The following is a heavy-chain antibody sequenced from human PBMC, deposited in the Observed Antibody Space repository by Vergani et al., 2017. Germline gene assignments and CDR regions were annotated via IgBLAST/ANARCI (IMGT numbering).Heavy chain of an antibody. Sequence: VQLLESGGDLVQPGGSLRLSCAASGFTFSTYAMHWVRQAPGKGLEWVAFIRYDGSNKYYADSVKGRFTISRDNSKNTLYLQMNSLRAEDTAVYYCGGDDSPGRCFDYWGQEGMVIVAS. CDR1: GFTFSTYA. V-gene: IGHV3-30*02. CDR2: IRYDGSNK. CDR3: GGDDSPGRCFDY. J-gene: IGHJ4*02. D-gene: IGHD3-10*01.